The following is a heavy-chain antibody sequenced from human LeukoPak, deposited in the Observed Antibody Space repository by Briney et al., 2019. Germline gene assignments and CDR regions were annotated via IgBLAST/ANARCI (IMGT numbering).Heavy chain of an antibody. J-gene: IGHJ4*02. CDR2: IYSGNTA. CDR3: ASILGSSWGYYFDY. D-gene: IGHD3-16*01. CDR1: SLTVTTTY. V-gene: IGHV3-66*01. Sequence: GGSLRLSRPASSLTVTTTYMSYARLAPGEWLESVSVIYSGNTASYADSVRGKFTISRDNSKNTLYLQINSLRAEDTAVYYCASILGSSWGYYFDYWGQGTLVTVSS.